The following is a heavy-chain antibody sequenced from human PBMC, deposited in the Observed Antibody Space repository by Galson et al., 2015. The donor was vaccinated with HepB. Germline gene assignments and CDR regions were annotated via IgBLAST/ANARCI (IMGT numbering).Heavy chain of an antibody. CDR1: GGTFSSYA. Sequence: SVKVSCKASGGTFSSYAISWVRQAPGQGLEWMGGIIPIFGTANYAQKFQGRVTITADESTSTAYMELSSLRSEDTAVYYCARVGGICGGDCYSPLDYWGQGTLVTVSS. CDR2: IIPIFGTA. D-gene: IGHD2-21*01. V-gene: IGHV1-69*13. J-gene: IGHJ4*02. CDR3: ARVGGICGGDCYSPLDY.